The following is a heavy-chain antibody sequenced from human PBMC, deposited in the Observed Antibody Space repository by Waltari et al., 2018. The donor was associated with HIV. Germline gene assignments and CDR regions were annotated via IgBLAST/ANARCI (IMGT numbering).Heavy chain of an antibody. V-gene: IGHV4-34*01. J-gene: IGHJ4*02. CDR2: INHSGST. D-gene: IGHD6-13*01. CDR3: ASLRNSSSWYGVDFDY. CDR1: VGSFSGYC. Sequence: QVQLQQWVAGLVPLSENRSRTCAFWVGSFSGYCWSGCREPPGKGLEWIGEINHSGSTNYNPSLKSRVTISVDTSKNQFSLKLSSVTAADTAVYYCASLRNSSSWYGVDFDYWGQGTLVTVSS.